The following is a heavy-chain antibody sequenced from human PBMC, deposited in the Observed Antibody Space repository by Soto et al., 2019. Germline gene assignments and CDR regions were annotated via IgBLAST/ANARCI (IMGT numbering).Heavy chain of an antibody. CDR2: IWYDGSKK. J-gene: IGHJ4*02. D-gene: IGHD6-19*01. CDR3: TRDISSEYFDY. CDR1: GFTFSNYG. V-gene: IGHV3-33*01. Sequence: QVLLVESGGGVVQPGRSLRLSCAASGFTFSNYGMHWVRQAPGKGLEWVAVIWYDGSKKYYADSVKGRFTISRDNSKTTLYLQMNSLRAEDTAVYYCTRDISSEYFDYWGQGTLVTVSS.